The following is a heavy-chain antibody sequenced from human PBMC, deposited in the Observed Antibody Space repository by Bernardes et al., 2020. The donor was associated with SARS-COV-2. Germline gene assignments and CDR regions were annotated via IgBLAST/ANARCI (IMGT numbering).Heavy chain of an antibody. CDR1: GFIFSNSY. D-gene: IGHD2-21*01. Sequence: GGSLRLSRTASGFIFSNSYMNWVRQAPGGGLEWVASISNSGNFIFYADSVKGRFTLSRDNAKNSLFLQMNGLRAEDTGIYYCARRDYRLDNWGQGALVTVS. J-gene: IGHJ4*02. CDR2: ISNSGNFI. V-gene: IGHV3-21*04. CDR3: ARRDYRLDN.